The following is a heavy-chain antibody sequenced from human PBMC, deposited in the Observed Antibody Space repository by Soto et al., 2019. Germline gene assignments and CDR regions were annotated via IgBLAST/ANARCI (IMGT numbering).Heavy chain of an antibody. V-gene: IGHV3-20*04. D-gene: IGHD2-2*01. Sequence: GSLRLSCAASGFTFDDYGMSWVRQAPGKGLEWVSGINWNGGSTGYADSVKGRFTISRDNAKNSLYLQMNSLRAEDTALYYCARSLSYQPREGMDVWGQGTTVTVSS. CDR3: ARSLSYQPREGMDV. CDR2: INWNGGST. J-gene: IGHJ6*02. CDR1: GFTFDDYG.